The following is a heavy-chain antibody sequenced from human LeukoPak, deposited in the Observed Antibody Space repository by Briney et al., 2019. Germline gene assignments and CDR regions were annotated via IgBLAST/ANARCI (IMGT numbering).Heavy chain of an antibody. CDR1: GGSISSGSYY. Sequence: PSQTLSLTCTVSGGSISSGSYYWSWIRQPAGKGLEWIGRIYTSGSTNYNPSLKSRVTISVDTSKNQFSLKLSSVTAADTAVYYCARAALGGGSRYFDYWGQGTLVTVSS. J-gene: IGHJ4*02. V-gene: IGHV4-61*02. CDR2: IYTSGST. CDR3: ARAALGGGSRYFDY. D-gene: IGHD2-15*01.